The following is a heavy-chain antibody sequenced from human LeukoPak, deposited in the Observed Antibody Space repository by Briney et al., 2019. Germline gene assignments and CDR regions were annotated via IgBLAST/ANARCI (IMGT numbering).Heavy chain of an antibody. CDR1: GFTFSSYA. V-gene: IGHV3-23*01. CDR3: AKDPQWYYDSSGF. CDR2: ISGSGGST. J-gene: IGHJ4*02. Sequence: GGSLRLSCAASGFTFSSYAMSWVRQAPGKGLEWVSAISGSGGSTYYADSVKGRFTIPRDNSKNTLYLQMNSLRAEDTAVYYCAKDPQWYYDSSGFWGQGTLVTVSS. D-gene: IGHD3-22*01.